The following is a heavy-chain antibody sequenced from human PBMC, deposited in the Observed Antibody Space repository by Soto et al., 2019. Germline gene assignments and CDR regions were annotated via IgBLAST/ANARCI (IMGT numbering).Heavy chain of an antibody. D-gene: IGHD3-10*01. V-gene: IGHV3-23*01. Sequence: EVHVLESGGGLAQPGGSLRLSCAASGFTFSSYAMSWVRQAPGKGLEWVSTIDTSGTNTYFADSVKGRFTISRDNSKSTLYLHMSSLRAEDTAVYYCAKDLTGGGAFDTWGQGTMVTVSS. J-gene: IGHJ3*02. CDR2: IDTSGTNT. CDR3: AKDLTGGGAFDT. CDR1: GFTFSSYA.